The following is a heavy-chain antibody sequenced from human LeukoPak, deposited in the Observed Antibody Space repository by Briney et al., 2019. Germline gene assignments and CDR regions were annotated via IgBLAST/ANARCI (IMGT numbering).Heavy chain of an antibody. D-gene: IGHD6-19*01. CDR1: GFTFSSYA. CDR2: IYSGGST. Sequence: GGSLRLSCAASGFTFSSYAMSWVRQAPGKGLEWVSVIYSGGSTYYADSVKGRFTISRDNSKNTLYLQMNSLRAEDTAVYYCARDPAGDNWFDPWGQGTLVTVST. CDR3: ARDPAGDNWFDP. J-gene: IGHJ5*02. V-gene: IGHV3-53*01.